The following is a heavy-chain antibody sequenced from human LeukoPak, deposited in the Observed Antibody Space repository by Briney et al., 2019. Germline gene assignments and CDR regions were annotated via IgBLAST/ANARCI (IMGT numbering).Heavy chain of an antibody. V-gene: IGHV1-18*01. CDR1: GYTFTNYG. Sequence: ASVKVSCKASGYTFTNYGVSWVRQAPGQGLEWMGWISTNSDIRTYAQTLQGRFTMTTDTATTTAYMELNNLTFDDTAVYYCARDWDAMNNCFDPWGQGTPVTVSS. CDR3: ARDWDAMNNCFDP. CDR2: ISTNSDIR. D-gene: IGHD1-26*01. J-gene: IGHJ5*02.